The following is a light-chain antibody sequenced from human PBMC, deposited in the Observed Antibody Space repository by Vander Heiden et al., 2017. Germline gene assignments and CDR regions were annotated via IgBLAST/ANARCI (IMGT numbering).Light chain of an antibody. CDR3: QQSYSLFT. CDR2: AAS. CDR1: QSISSY. Sequence: DIQMTQSPSSLSASVGDRVTITCRASQSISSYLNWYQQKPGKAPKLLIYAASSLQSGVPSRFSGSGSGTDFTLTISRLQHEDFATYYCQQSYSLFTFGHGTKVDIK. J-gene: IGKJ3*01. V-gene: IGKV1-39*01.